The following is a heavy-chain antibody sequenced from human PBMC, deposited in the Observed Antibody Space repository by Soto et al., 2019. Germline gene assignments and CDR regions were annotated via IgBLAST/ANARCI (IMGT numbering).Heavy chain of an antibody. CDR3: ARGRYCLTGRCFPNWFDS. V-gene: IGHV4-30-4*01. J-gene: IGHJ5*01. D-gene: IGHD7-27*01. CDR2: IYKSATT. Sequence: SETLSLTCSVSGDSISNLDYFWAWIRQPPGQALEYIGYIYKSATTYYNPPFESRVAISVDTSKSQFSLNVTSVTAADTAVYFCARGRYCLTGRCFPNWFDSWGQGALVTVSS. CDR1: GDSISNLDYF.